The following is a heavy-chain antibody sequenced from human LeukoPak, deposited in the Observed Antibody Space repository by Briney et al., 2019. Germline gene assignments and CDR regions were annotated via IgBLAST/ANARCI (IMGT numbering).Heavy chain of an antibody. CDR2: INPNSGGT. D-gene: IGHD6-13*01. V-gene: IGHV1-2*02. CDR3: ARVVTGIAAEYYFDY. Sequence: GGSLRLSCAASGFTFSSYAMHWVRQAPGQGLEWMGWINPNSGGTNYAQKFQGRVTMTRDTSISTAYMELSRLRSDDTAVYYCARVVTGIAAEYYFDYWGQGTLVTVSS. CDR1: GFTFSSYA. J-gene: IGHJ4*02.